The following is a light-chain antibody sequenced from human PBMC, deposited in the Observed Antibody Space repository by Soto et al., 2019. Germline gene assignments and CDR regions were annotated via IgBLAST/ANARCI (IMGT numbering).Light chain of an antibody. CDR1: QSINSW. Sequence: DIQMTQSPSTLSASVGDRVTITCRASQSINSWLAWYQHKPEKAPKLLIYEASTLQSGVPSRFSGSGSGTEFTLTISSLQPDDFATYYCQQYYSFPITFGQGTRLEIK. J-gene: IGKJ5*01. CDR2: EAS. CDR3: QQYYSFPIT. V-gene: IGKV1-5*03.